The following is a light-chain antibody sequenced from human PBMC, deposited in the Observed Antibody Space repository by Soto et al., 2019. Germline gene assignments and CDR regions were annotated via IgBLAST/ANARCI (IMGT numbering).Light chain of an antibody. CDR3: QQLNSYPL. V-gene: IGKV1-9*01. CDR2: AAS. Sequence: DIRMTQSPSFLSASVGDRVTITCRASQGISSYLAWYQQEPGKAPKLLIYAASTLQSGVPSRFSGSGSGTEFTLTISSLQPEDFATYYCQQLNSYPLFGGGTKVEIK. CDR1: QGISSY. J-gene: IGKJ4*01.